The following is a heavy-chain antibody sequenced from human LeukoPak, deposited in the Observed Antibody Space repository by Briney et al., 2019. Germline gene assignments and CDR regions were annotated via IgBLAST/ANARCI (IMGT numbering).Heavy chain of an antibody. Sequence: GSLRLSCAASGFTFSIYWMSWVRQPPGKGLGWIGEINHSGSTNYNPSLKSRVTISVDTSKNQFSLKLSSVTAADTAVYYCARESAAGPPNYFDYWGQGTLVTVSS. V-gene: IGHV4-34*01. CDR2: INHSGST. D-gene: IGHD6-13*01. J-gene: IGHJ4*02. CDR3: ARESAAGPPNYFDY. CDR1: GFTFSIYW.